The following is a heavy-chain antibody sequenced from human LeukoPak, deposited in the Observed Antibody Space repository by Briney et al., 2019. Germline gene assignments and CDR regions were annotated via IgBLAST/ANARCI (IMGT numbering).Heavy chain of an antibody. J-gene: IGHJ6*02. V-gene: IGHV3-30-3*01. CDR3: ARVHRGYYDFWSGYYQLAVPSGMDV. Sequence: GGSLRLSCAASGFTFSSYAMHWVRQAPGKGLEWVAVISYDGSNKYYADSVKGRFTISRDNSKNTLYLQMNSLRAEDTAVYYCARVHRGYYDFWSGYYQLAVPSGMDVWGQGTTVTVSS. D-gene: IGHD3-3*01. CDR1: GFTFSSYA. CDR2: ISYDGSNK.